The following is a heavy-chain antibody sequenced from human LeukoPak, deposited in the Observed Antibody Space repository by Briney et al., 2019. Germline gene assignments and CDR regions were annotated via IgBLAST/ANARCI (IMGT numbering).Heavy chain of an antibody. D-gene: IGHD1-14*01. Sequence: PGGSLRLSCAASRFDFNSFVMGWVRQPPGKGLECVSSISTSSGYIFYADSLKGRVTISRDNAKNSLYLQMNSLRAEDTAVYYCVRGKKPGWDMSYFDYWGQGILVTV. CDR3: VRGKKPGWDMSYFDY. CDR2: ISTSSGYI. CDR1: RFDFNSFV. J-gene: IGHJ4*02. V-gene: IGHV3-21*06.